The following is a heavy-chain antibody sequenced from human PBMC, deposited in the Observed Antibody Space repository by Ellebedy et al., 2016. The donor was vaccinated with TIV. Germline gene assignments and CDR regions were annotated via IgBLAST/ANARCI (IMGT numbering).Heavy chain of an antibody. D-gene: IGHD4-17*01. CDR1: GGTFNSYS. V-gene: IGHV1-2*02. CDR2: INPNSGGT. J-gene: IGHJ4*02. Sequence: AASVKVSCKASGGTFNSYSVSWVRQDPGQGIEWMGWINPNSGGTNYVQKFQGRVTMTRDKAISTAYMDLSRLKSDDTAVYYCAREMKFHDNYGDFMLDHWGQGSLVTVSS. CDR3: AREMKFHDNYGDFMLDH.